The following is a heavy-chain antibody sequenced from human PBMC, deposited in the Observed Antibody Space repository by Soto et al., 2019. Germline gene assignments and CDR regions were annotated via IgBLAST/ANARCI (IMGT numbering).Heavy chain of an antibody. CDR1: GGSISSYY. V-gene: IGHV4-59*01. J-gene: IGHJ3*02. D-gene: IGHD5-18*01. CDR3: ARDMGDTAMVSVAFDI. CDR2: IYYSGST. Sequence: SETLSLTCTVSGGSISSYYWSWIRQPPGKGLEWIGYIYYSGSTNYNPSLKSRVTISVDTSKNQFSLKLSSVTAADTAVYYCARDMGDTAMVSVAFDIWGQGTMVTVSS.